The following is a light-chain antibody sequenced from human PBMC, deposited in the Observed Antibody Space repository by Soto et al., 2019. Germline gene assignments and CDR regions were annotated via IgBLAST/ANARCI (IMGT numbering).Light chain of an antibody. CDR3: QQYNNWPPIT. V-gene: IGKV3-15*01. Sequence: EIVMKQSQATLSVSPGERATLSCRASQSVSSNLAWYQQKPGQAPRLLIYGASTRDTGIPARFSGSGSGTEFTLTISSLQSEYFAVYYCQQYNNWPPITFGQGTRLEIK. CDR2: GAS. J-gene: IGKJ5*01. CDR1: QSVSSN.